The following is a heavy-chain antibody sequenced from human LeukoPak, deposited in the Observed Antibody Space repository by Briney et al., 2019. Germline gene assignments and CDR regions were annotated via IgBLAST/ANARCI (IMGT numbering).Heavy chain of an antibody. Sequence: GGSLRLSCAASGFTFSSYAVSWVRQAPGKGLEWVSAISGSGGSTYYADSVKGRFTISRDNSKNTLYLQMNSLRAEDTAVYYCAKGDDDSSGYSDYWGQGTLVTVSS. V-gene: IGHV3-23*01. CDR3: AKGDDDSSGYSDY. CDR2: ISGSGGST. CDR1: GFTFSSYA. D-gene: IGHD3-22*01. J-gene: IGHJ4*02.